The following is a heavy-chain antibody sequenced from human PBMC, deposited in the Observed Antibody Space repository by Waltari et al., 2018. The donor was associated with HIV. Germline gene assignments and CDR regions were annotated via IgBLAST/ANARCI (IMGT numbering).Heavy chain of an antibody. D-gene: IGHD3-9*01. Sequence: QAQLQESGPGLVKPSGTLSLTCAVSGGSIISPYWWTWVRQPPGKGREWLGEIYHSGNNNYNPSLRSRLFITVDKPNDQFSLEMTSVSAGDTAVYYCARLASTGYYNGGYFDLWGRGTLVSVSP. CDR1: GGSIISPYW. J-gene: IGHJ2*01. V-gene: IGHV4-4*02. CDR3: ARLASTGYYNGGYFDL. CDR2: IYHSGNN.